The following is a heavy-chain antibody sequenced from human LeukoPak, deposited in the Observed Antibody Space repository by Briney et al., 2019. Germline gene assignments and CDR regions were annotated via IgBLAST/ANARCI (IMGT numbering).Heavy chain of an antibody. CDR2: INSDGGST. V-gene: IGHV3-74*01. D-gene: IGHD2-15*01. CDR1: GLTFSNYW. J-gene: IGHJ5*02. CDR3: ARGGYCSGGSCYRIDP. Sequence: PGGSLRLSCADSGLTFSNYWMHWVRQARGKGVGWVARINSDGGSTIYADSVKGRFTISRDNAKNTLYLQMNSLRAEDTAVYYCARGGYCSGGSCYRIDPWGQGTLVTVS.